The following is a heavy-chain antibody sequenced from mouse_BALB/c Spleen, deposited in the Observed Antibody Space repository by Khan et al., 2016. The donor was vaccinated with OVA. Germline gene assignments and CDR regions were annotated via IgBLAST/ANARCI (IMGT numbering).Heavy chain of an antibody. CDR3: TRSGYGTFAY. CDR2: INPSDGDS. D-gene: IGHD4-1*01. J-gene: IGHJ3*01. Sequence: QVQLKESGTELVKPGASVRLSCKASGYTFTSYYMYWVKQRPGQGLEWIGEINPSDGDSNFNENFKSKATLTVDKSSTTAYMQLSSLTSEDSAVYYCTRSGYGTFAYWGHGTLVTVSA. V-gene: IGHV1-53*01. CDR1: GYTFTSYY.